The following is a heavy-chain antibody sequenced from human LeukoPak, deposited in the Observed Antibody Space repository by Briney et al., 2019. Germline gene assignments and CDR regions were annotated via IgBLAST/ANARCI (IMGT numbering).Heavy chain of an antibody. CDR3: ASGLGSVSSEILYLRFEP. V-gene: IGHV1-69*13. D-gene: IGHD3/OR15-3a*01. CDR1: GGTFSGYA. J-gene: IGHJ5*02. CDR2: MVPIFGTA. Sequence: SVKVSCKACGGTFSGYAISWVRQAPGQGLEWMGGMVPIFGTANYAQKFQGRVTIPADESISTAYMELGSLRSDYPAVYYCASGLGSVSSEILYLRFEPWGQETLVSVFS.